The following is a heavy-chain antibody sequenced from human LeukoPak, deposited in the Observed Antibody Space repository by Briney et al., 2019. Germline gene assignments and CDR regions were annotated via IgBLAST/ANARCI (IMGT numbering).Heavy chain of an antibody. D-gene: IGHD6-19*01. CDR1: GFTFSSYA. CDR2: ISYDGSNK. Sequence: PGGSLRLSCAASGFTFSSYAMHWVRQAPGKGLEWVAVISYDGSNKYYADSVKGRFTISRDNSKNTLYLQMNSLRAEDTAVHYCARALLWLVQNDYWGQGTLVTVSS. CDR3: ARALLWLVQNDY. V-gene: IGHV3-30*04. J-gene: IGHJ4*02.